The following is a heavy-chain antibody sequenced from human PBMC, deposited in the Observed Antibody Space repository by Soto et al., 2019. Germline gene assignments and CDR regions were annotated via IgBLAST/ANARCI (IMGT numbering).Heavy chain of an antibody. CDR2: IYHSGST. D-gene: IGHD1-26*01. V-gene: IGHV4-31*03. CDR1: NASITSSGYY. J-gene: IGHJ4*02. CDR3: ARMSGTYYVPDY. Sequence: QVQLQESGPRLVEASQTLSLTCTVSNASITSSGYYWSWVRQPPGKRLEWIGYIYHSGSTFYSPSLQSRLTMSVDTSKQQFSLTLRSVTAADTAVYHCARMSGTYYVPDYWGQGTLVTVSS.